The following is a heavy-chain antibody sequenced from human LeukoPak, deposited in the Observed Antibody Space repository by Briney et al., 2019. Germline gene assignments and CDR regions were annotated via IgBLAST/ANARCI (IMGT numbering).Heavy chain of an antibody. J-gene: IGHJ4*02. V-gene: IGHV1-18*01. Sequence: ASVKVSCKASGYTFTSYGISWVRQAPGQGLEWMGWISAYNGNTNYAQKFQGRVTMTRDTSISTAYMELSRLRSDDTAVYYCASRGYDSSGYYTDDYWGQGTLVTVSS. CDR2: ISAYNGNT. CDR1: GYTFTSYG. D-gene: IGHD3-22*01. CDR3: ASRGYDSSGYYTDDY.